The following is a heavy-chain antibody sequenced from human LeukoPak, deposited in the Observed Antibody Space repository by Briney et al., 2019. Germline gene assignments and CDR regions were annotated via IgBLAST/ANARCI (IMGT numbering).Heavy chain of an antibody. CDR1: GGSFSGYY. D-gene: IGHD6-13*01. J-gene: IGHJ4*02. CDR2: INHSGST. Sequence: WETLSLTCAVYGGSFSGYYWSWIRQPPGKGLEWIGEINHSGSTNYNPSLKSRVTISVDTSKNQFSLKLSSVTAADTAVYYCARCPAAAGFAYGIDYWGQGTLVTVSS. CDR3: ARCPAAAGFAYGIDY. V-gene: IGHV4-34*01.